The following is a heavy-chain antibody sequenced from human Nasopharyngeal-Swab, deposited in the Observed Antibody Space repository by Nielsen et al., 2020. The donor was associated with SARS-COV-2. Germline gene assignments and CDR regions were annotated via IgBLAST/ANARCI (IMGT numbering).Heavy chain of an antibody. D-gene: IGHD5-18*01. CDR2: NSATGRPL. J-gene: IGHJ4*02. CDR1: GFTFSDHQ. CDR3: ARDPDTSLKVDV. V-gene: IGHV3-11*01. Sequence: GESLKISCAASGFTFSDHQMSWSRQDSGKRREWIAFNSATGRPLYYADSVKGRFTISRDNAKDSLYLQMNSLRAEDTAVYYCARDPDTSLKVDVWGQGTLVTVSS.